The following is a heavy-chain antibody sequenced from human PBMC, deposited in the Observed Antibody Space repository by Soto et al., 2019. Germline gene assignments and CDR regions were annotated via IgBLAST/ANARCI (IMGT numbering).Heavy chain of an antibody. V-gene: IGHV3-49*03. CDR3: AKEKISTSCCNWFDP. D-gene: IGHD2-2*01. Sequence: GGSLRLSCTTSGFTFGDYAMSWFRQAPGKGLEWVGFIRSKAYGGTTEYAASVKGRFTISRDDSKNIAYLQMNSLKTEDTAVYYCAKEKISTSCCNWFDPWGQGTLVTVSS. CDR1: GFTFGDYA. CDR2: IRSKAYGGTT. J-gene: IGHJ5*02.